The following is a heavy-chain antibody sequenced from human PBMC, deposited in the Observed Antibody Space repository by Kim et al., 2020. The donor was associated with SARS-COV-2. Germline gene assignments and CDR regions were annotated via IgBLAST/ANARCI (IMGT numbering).Heavy chain of an antibody. Sequence: ASVKVSCKASGYTFTSYYMHWVRQAPGQGLEWMGIINPSGGSTSYAQKFQGRVTMTRDTSTSTVYMELSSLRSEDTAVYYCARDWEVVVITTSWYYYGMDVWRQGTTVTVSS. CDR2: INPSGGST. D-gene: IGHD3-22*01. J-gene: IGHJ6*02. CDR3: ARDWEVVVITTSWYYYGMDV. V-gene: IGHV1-46*01. CDR1: GYTFTSYY.